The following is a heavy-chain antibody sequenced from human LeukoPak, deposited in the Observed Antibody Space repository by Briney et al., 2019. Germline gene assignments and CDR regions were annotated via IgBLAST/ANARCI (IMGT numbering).Heavy chain of an antibody. J-gene: IGHJ4*02. CDR1: GFAFNTYA. CDR3: AREVGATPFDC. V-gene: IGHV3-48*03. D-gene: IGHD1-26*01. Sequence: GGSLRLSCAASGFAFNTYAMHWVRQAPGKGLEWVSYISSSGSTIYYADSVKGRFTISRDNAKNSLYLQMNSLRAEDTAVYYCAREVGATPFDCWGQGTLVTVSS. CDR2: ISSSGSTI.